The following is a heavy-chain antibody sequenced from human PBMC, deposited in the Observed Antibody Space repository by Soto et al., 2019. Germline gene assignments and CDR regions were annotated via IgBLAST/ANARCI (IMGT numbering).Heavy chain of an antibody. J-gene: IGHJ4*02. Sequence: GGSLRLSCAASGFTVSSNYMSWVRQAPGKGLEWVSVIYSGGSTYYADSVKGRFTISRDNCKNTLYLQMNSLRAEDTAVYYCARDRCISTSCYDDYWGQGTLVTVS. V-gene: IGHV3-66*01. CDR1: GFTVSSNY. CDR2: IYSGGST. D-gene: IGHD2-2*01. CDR3: ARDRCISTSCYDDY.